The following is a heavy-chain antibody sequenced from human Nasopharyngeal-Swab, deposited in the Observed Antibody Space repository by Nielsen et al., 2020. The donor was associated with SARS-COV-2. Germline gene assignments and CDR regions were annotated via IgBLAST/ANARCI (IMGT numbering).Heavy chain of an antibody. CDR1: GFTFSSYD. CDR3: ARGNVEPVQLERRVYYYYYMDV. J-gene: IGHJ6*03. D-gene: IGHD1-1*01. CDR2: IGTAGDT. Sequence: GESLKISCAASGFTFSSYDMHWVRQATGKGPEWVSAIGTAGDTYYPGSVKGRFTISRENAKNSLYLQMNSLRAGDTAVYYCARGNVEPVQLERRVYYYYYMDVWGKGTTVTVSS. V-gene: IGHV3-13*04.